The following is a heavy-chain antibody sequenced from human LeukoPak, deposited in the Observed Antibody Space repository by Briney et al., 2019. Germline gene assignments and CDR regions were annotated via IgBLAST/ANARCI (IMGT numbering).Heavy chain of an antibody. CDR2: IYPGDSDT. CDR1: GYSFTSYW. CDR3: ARHTKYSTSSRVFDY. J-gene: IGHJ4*02. V-gene: IGHV5-51*01. Sequence: GESLKISCKGSGYSFTSYWIGWVRQMPGKGLEWMGIIYPGDSDTRYSPSFQGQVTITADKSISTAYLQWSSLKASDTAKYYCARHTKYSTSSRVFDYWGQGTLVTVSS. D-gene: IGHD6-6*01.